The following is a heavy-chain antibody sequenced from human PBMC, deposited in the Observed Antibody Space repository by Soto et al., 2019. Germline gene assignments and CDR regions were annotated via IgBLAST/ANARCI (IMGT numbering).Heavy chain of an antibody. V-gene: IGHV4-30-2*01. D-gene: IGHD3-10*02. CDR3: ARDGGVVRGAGSFDF. Sequence: QLQLQESGSGLVRPSQTLSLTCAVSGGSITSGGYAWSWIRHPPGKGLEWIGYIYDSGNTYYNLALKSGSPVLLARSKTQFSLELSSGTPADTDVYYCARDGGVVRGAGSFDFWGQGTMVSVSS. CDR1: GGSITSGGYA. CDR2: IYDSGNT. J-gene: IGHJ3*01.